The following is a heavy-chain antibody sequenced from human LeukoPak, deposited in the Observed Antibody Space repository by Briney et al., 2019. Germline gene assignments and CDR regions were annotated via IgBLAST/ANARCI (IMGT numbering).Heavy chain of an antibody. D-gene: IGHD3-3*01. CDR1: GFTFSSYS. Sequence: PGGSLRLSCAASGFTFSSYSMNWVRQAPGKGLEWVSSISSSSSYIYYADSVKGRFTISRDNAKNSLYLQMNSLRAEDTAVYYCARHRTDDFWSGSRGGFDYWGQGTLVTVSS. CDR3: ARHRTDDFWSGSRGGFDY. CDR2: ISSSSSYI. J-gene: IGHJ4*02. V-gene: IGHV3-21*01.